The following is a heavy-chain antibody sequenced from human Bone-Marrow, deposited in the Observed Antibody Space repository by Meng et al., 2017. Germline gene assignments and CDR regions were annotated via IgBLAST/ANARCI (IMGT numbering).Heavy chain of an antibody. J-gene: IGHJ4*02. CDR2: TYYRSKWSN. CDR3: VRSNSGFLDY. Sequence: QVQLQQGGPGRVKPSQTLITTCSISGDSVSSKRAAWNCIRQSPSRGLEWLGKTYYRSKWSNDYTVSVRSRITLNPDTSKNQFSLQLNTVTPEDTAVYYCVRSNSGFLDYWGQGTLVTVSS. D-gene: IGHD4-11*01. V-gene: IGHV6-1*01. CDR1: GDSVSSKRAA.